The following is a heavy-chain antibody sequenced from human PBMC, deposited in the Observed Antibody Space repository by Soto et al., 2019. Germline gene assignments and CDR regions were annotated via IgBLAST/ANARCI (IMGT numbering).Heavy chain of an antibody. D-gene: IGHD7-27*01. CDR1: GGSISNHY. CDR3: TRANWYSEY. Sequence: VQLQESGPGLVKPSETLSLTCSVSGGSISNHYWSWIRQPPGKGLEWIGYIYYNGNTNYHPSLKRRVTMSVDTSRNQISLKLTTVTAADTAVYYCTRANWYSEYWGQGTLVTVSS. V-gene: IGHV4-59*11. CDR2: IYYNGNT. J-gene: IGHJ4*02.